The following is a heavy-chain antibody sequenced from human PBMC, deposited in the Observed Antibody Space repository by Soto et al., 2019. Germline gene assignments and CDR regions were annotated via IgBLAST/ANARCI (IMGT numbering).Heavy chain of an antibody. CDR2: ISYDGRNK. V-gene: IGHV3-30*04. D-gene: IGHD3-3*01. Sequence: SLRLACAAAGFRYRGCAMVGVGQAPGPGLEWVAVISYDGRNKYYADSVKGRFTISRDNSKNTLYLQMNSLRAEDTAVYYCARRDVLRFLEWSPAGPYGMDGWGQGSTDTVSS. J-gene: IGHJ6*01. CDR1: GFRYRGCA. CDR3: ARRDVLRFLEWSPAGPYGMDG.